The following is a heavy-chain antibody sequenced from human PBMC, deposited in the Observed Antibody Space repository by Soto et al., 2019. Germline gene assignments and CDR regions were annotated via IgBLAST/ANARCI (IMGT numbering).Heavy chain of an antibody. J-gene: IGHJ4*02. CDR2: IYYRGNT. V-gene: IGHV4-59*08. Sequence: KTPSLTCAVHDDSIGTYDWTWIRQPSGKGLEWIGYIYYRGNTDYNPSLKSRVTISLDTPKNQFSLKLSSVTAADTAVYYCARYPGYYDILTGYTTYYFDYWGQGILVT. CDR1: DDSIGTYD. D-gene: IGHD3-9*01. CDR3: ARYPGYYDILTGYTTYYFDY.